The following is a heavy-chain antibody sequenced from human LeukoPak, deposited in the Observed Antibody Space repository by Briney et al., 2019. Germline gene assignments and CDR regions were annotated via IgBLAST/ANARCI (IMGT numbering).Heavy chain of an antibody. J-gene: IGHJ6*03. CDR1: GYSFTGYY. Sequence: ASVKVSCKASGYSFTGYYMHWVRQAPGQGLEWMGWINPNSGDTKYAQKFQGRVTMTSDTSISTAYMELTRLRSDDTAVYYCARGGLRVMVYRLYYMDVWGKGTTVTVSS. CDR3: ARGGLRVMVYRLYYMDV. D-gene: IGHD2-8*01. CDR2: INPNSGDT. V-gene: IGHV1-2*02.